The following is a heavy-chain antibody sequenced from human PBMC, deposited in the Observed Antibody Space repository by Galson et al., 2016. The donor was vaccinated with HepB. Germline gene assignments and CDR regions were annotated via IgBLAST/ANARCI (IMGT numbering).Heavy chain of an antibody. D-gene: IGHD3-3*02. CDR2: MYYSGDT. CDR3: ARHHFDTFEI. V-gene: IGHV4-39*01. Sequence: SETLSLTCTVSGGSISSSSYYWGWIRQPPGKGLEWIGSMYYSGDTYYNLSLENRVTISVDTSKTQFSLRLSSVTAADTAVYYCARHHFDTFEIWGQGTMVTVAS. CDR1: GGSISSSSYY. J-gene: IGHJ3*02.